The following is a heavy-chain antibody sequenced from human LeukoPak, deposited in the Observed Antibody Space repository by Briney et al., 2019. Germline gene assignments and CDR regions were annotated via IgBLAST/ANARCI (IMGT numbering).Heavy chain of an antibody. CDR2: IYTSGST. Sequence: SETLSLTCTVSGGSISSSSYYWSWIRQPAGKGLEWIGRIYTSGSTNYNPSLKSRVTMSVDTSKNQFSLKLSSVTAADTAVYYCARDRGEGSSSWYNWFDPWGQGTLVTVSS. CDR3: ARDRGEGSSSWYNWFDP. D-gene: IGHD6-13*01. V-gene: IGHV4-61*02. J-gene: IGHJ5*02. CDR1: GGSISSSSYY.